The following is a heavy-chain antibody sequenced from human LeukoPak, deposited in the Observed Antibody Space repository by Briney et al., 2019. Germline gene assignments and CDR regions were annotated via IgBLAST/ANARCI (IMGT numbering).Heavy chain of an antibody. Sequence: ASVKVSCKASGYTFTSYGISWVRQATGQGLEWMGWMNPNSGNTGYAQKFQGRVTMTRNTSISTAYMELSSLRSEDTAEYYCARDRVATTSRKYYYYGMDVWGQGTTVTVSS. CDR2: MNPNSGNT. D-gene: IGHD5-12*01. CDR1: GYTFTSYG. J-gene: IGHJ6*02. CDR3: ARDRVATTSRKYYYYGMDV. V-gene: IGHV1-8*02.